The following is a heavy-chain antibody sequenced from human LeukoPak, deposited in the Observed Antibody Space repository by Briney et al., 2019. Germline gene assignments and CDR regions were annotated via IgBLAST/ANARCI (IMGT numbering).Heavy chain of an antibody. CDR3: ARVSYYGSGSY. Sequence: SETLSLTCTVSGGSISSYYWSWIRQPPGKGLEWIGYIYYSGSTNYNPSLKSRVTISVDTSKKQFSLKLSSVTAADTAVYYCARVSYYGSGSYWGQGTLVTVSS. J-gene: IGHJ4*02. V-gene: IGHV4-59*08. D-gene: IGHD3-10*01. CDR1: GGSISSYY. CDR2: IYYSGST.